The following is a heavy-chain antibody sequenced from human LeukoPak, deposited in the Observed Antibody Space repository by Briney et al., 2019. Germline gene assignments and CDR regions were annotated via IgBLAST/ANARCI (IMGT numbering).Heavy chain of an antibody. Sequence: SETLSLTCTVSGGSISSYYWSWIRQPAGKGLEWIGRMYISGSTNYNLSLKSRVTMSVDTSKNQFSLRLSSVTAADTAVYFCAGLGGYCTNAVCYSTFDIWGQGTMVTVPS. V-gene: IGHV4-4*07. CDR3: AGLGGYCTNAVCYSTFDI. CDR2: MYISGST. D-gene: IGHD2-8*01. CDR1: GGSISSYY. J-gene: IGHJ3*02.